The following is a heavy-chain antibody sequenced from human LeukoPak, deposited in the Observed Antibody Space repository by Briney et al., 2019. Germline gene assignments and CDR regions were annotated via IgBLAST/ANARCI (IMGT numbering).Heavy chain of an antibody. Sequence: SETLSLTCAVYGGSFSGYYWSWIRQPPGKGLEWIGEINHSGSTNYNPSLKSRVTISVDTSRNQFSLKLSSVTAADTAVYYCARASMIVVVTYTSADAFDIWGQGTMVTVSS. CDR2: INHSGST. J-gene: IGHJ3*02. CDR1: GGSFSGYY. V-gene: IGHV4-34*01. D-gene: IGHD3-22*01. CDR3: ARASMIVVVTYTSADAFDI.